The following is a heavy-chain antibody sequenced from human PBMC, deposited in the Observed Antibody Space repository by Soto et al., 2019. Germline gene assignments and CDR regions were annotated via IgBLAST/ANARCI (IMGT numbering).Heavy chain of an antibody. CDR3: AHRPPPFWYDYFSVKGAFDI. CDR1: GFSLNTRGVG. J-gene: IGHJ3*02. D-gene: IGHD3-3*01. V-gene: IGHV2-5*02. Sequence: SGPTLVNPTQTLTLTCTFSGFSLNTRGVGVGWIRQPPGKALEWLALIYWDDDKRYSPTLKSRLTITKDTSKNQVVLTMTNMDPVDTATYFCAHRPPPFWYDYFSVKGAFDIWGQGTMVTVSS. CDR2: IYWDDDK.